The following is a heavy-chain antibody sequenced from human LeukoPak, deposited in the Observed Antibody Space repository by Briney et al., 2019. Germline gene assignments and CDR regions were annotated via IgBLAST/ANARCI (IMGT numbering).Heavy chain of an antibody. Sequence: SETLSLTCAVSGGSISSSNWWSWVRQPPGKGLEWIGEIYHSGSTNYNPSLKGRVTISVDKSKNQFSLKLSSVTAADTAVYYCASQRCSSTSCPLNYWGQGTLVTVSS. CDR1: GGSISSSNW. J-gene: IGHJ4*02. D-gene: IGHD2-2*01. CDR3: ASQRCSSTSCPLNY. V-gene: IGHV4-4*02. CDR2: IYHSGST.